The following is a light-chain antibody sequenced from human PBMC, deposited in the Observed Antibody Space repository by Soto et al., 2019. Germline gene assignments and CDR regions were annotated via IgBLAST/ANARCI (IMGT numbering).Light chain of an antibody. CDR1: QTISTW. V-gene: IGKV1-5*01. Sequence: DIQMTQSPSTLSAFVGDRVTITCRASQTISTWLAWYQQKPGKAPKLLIFDASTLQSGVPSRFSGSGSGTKCTLTINSLQPDDIATYYCQQYNSFSVNFGQGTRLEI. CDR2: DAS. J-gene: IGKJ5*01. CDR3: QQYNSFSVN.